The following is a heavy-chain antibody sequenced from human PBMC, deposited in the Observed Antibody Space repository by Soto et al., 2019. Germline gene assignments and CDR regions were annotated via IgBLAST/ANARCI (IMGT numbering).Heavy chain of an antibody. CDR3: ARVRSLYYSMDV. D-gene: IGHD3-10*01. CDR1: GYTFSNYI. CDR2: INAGNGYT. J-gene: IGHJ6*02. Sequence: ASVKVSCKASGYTFSNYILHWVRQAPGQRLEWMGWINAGNGYTKYSRKFQGRVTITRDTSANTASMELNSLRSEDTAVYYCARVRSLYYSMDVWGQGTTVTVSS. V-gene: IGHV1-3*01.